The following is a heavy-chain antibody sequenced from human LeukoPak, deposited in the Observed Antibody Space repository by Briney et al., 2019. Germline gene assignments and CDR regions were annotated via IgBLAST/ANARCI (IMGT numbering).Heavy chain of an antibody. J-gene: IGHJ1*01. CDR2: MNPNSGNT. CDR1: GYTFTSYD. CDR3: ARGRRSSSWYRYFQH. V-gene: IGHV1-8*01. Sequence: GASVKVSCKASGYTFTSYDINWVRQATGQGLEWMGWMNPNSGNTGYAQKFQGRVTMTRNTSISTAYMELSSLRSEDTAVYYCARGRRSSSWYRYFQHWGQGTLVTVSS. D-gene: IGHD6-13*01.